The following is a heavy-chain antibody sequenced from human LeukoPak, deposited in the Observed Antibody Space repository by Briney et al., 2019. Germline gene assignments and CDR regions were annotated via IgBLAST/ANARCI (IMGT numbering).Heavy chain of an antibody. Sequence: SETLSLTCTVSGGYSISSSSYYWGWIRQPPGKGLEWIGSIYNSGSTYYNPSLKSRVTISVDTSKNQFSLNLSSVSAADTALYYCARLDSGGWTDSWGQGTLVTVSS. CDR1: GGYSISSSSYY. V-gene: IGHV4-39*01. J-gene: IGHJ4*02. CDR2: IYNSGST. D-gene: IGHD6-19*01. CDR3: ARLDSGGWTDS.